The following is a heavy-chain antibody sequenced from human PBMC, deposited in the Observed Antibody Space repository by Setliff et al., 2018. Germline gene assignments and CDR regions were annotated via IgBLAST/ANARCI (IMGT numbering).Heavy chain of an antibody. CDR3: ARDRRCMGV. Sequence: PGGSLRLSCAASGFTFSSYAITWVRQAPGKGLEWVAVISYDGSNKYYADSVKGRFTISRDNSKNTLYLQMNSLRAEDTAVYYCARDRRCMGVWGQGTTVTVSS. V-gene: IGHV3-30-3*01. CDR2: ISYDGSNK. J-gene: IGHJ6*02. CDR1: GFTFSSYA.